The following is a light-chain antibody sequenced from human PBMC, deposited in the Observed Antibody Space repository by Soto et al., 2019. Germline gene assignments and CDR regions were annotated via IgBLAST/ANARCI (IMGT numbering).Light chain of an antibody. J-gene: IGLJ1*01. CDR1: SSDVGGYNY. V-gene: IGLV2-11*01. CDR3: CSYAGSYTYV. CDR2: DVS. Sequence: HSVLTQPRSVSGSPGQSVTISCTGTSSDVGGYNYVSWSRQHPGNAPKLMIYDVSKRPSGVPDRFSGSKSGNTASLTISGLQAEDEADYYCCSYAGSYTYVFGTGTKVTVL.